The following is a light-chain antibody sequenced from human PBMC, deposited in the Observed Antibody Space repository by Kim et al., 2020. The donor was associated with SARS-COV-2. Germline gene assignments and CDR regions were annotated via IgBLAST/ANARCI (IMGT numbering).Light chain of an antibody. CDR2: QDN. J-gene: IGLJ2*01. CDR1: KLGNQY. CDR3: QAWHSSTVV. V-gene: IGLV3-1*01. Sequence: SYELTQPPSVSVSPGQTASITCSGDKLGNQYASWYQQKPGQSPLLVIYQDNRRPSGIPERFSGSNSGITATLTISGTQAIDEAAYYCQAWHSSTVVFGGG.